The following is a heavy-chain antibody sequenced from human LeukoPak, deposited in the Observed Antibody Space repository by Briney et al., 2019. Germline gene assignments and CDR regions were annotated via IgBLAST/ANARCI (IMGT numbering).Heavy chain of an antibody. J-gene: IGHJ4*02. CDR3: ARDWGYCSSTSCHVFDY. CDR2: INQDGSEK. D-gene: IGHD2-2*01. V-gene: IGHV3-7*05. CDR1: GFTFSTYW. Sequence: GGSLRLSCVASGFTFSTYWMAWVRQAPGKGLEWVANINQDGSEKNYVDSVKGRFTISRDNAKNSLCLQMNSLRAEDTAVYYCARDWGYCSSTSCHVFDYWGQGTLVTVSS.